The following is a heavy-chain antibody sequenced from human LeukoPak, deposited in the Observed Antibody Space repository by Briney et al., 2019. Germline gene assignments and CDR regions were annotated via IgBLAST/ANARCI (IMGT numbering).Heavy chain of an antibody. Sequence: SETLSLTCTVSGGSISSSSYYWGWIRQPPGKGLEWIGSIYYSGSTYYNPSLKSRVTISVDTSKNQFSLKLSSVTAADTAVYYCARRRVGADFNWGQGTPVTVSS. CDR3: ARRRVGADFN. CDR2: IYYSGST. CDR1: GGSISSSSYY. J-gene: IGHJ4*02. D-gene: IGHD1-26*01. V-gene: IGHV4-39*01.